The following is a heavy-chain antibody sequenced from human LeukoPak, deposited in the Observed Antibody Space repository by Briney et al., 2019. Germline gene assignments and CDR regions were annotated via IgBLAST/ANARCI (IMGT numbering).Heavy chain of an antibody. D-gene: IGHD2-2*01. J-gene: IGHJ6*02. CDR2: INHSGRT. Sequence: SETLSLTCAVYGGSFSGYSWSWIRKPPGKGLEWIGEINHSGRTNYNPSLKSRVTISVDTSKNQFSLKLSSVTAADTAVYYCARGGYCSSTSCYRSTYYYYGMDVWGQGTTVTVSS. CDR3: ARGGYCSSTSCYRSTYYYYGMDV. V-gene: IGHV4-34*01. CDR1: GGSFSGYS.